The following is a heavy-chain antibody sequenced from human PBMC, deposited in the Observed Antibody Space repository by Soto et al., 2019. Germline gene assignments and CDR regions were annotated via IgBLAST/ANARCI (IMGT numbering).Heavy chain of an antibody. CDR1: GFTFTSYA. V-gene: IGHV3-23*01. Sequence: GGSLILSCAASGFTFTSYAMSWVRQAPGKGLEWVSAISGSGGTTYYGDSVKGRFTISRDNSKNTMYLQMNSLGAEDTAVYYCAKEIGRSTVTYSHFYGMDVWGQGTTVTVSS. J-gene: IGHJ6*02. CDR2: ISGSGGTT. D-gene: IGHD4-17*01. CDR3: AKEIGRSTVTYSHFYGMDV.